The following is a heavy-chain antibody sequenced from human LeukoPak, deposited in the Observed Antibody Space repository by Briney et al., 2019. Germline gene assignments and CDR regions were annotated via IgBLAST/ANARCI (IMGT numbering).Heavy chain of an antibody. V-gene: IGHV1-24*01. D-gene: IGHD2-2*01. CDR3: ATAQPGYCSSTSCHGDAFDI. CDR2: FYPEDGET. Sequence: ASVKVSCKVSGYTPTELSMHWVPQAPGKGLEWMGGFYPEDGETIYAQKSQGRVTMTEDTSTDTAYMELRSLRSEDTAVYYCATAQPGYCSSTSCHGDAFDIWGQGTMVTVSS. J-gene: IGHJ3*02. CDR1: GYTPTELS.